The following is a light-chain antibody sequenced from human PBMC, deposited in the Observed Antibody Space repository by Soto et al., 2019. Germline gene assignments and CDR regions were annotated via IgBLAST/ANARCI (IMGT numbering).Light chain of an antibody. CDR3: QSYDTSLTDVV. CDR1: SSNIGGNT. V-gene: IGLV1-44*01. Sequence: QSVLTQPPSASGTPGQRVTISCSGSSSNIGGNTVSWYQHLPGRAPKLLIYSNNQRPSELTDRFSGFKSGTSASLAISGLQSEDEADYYCQSYDTSLTDVVFGGGTKLTVL. J-gene: IGLJ2*01. CDR2: SNN.